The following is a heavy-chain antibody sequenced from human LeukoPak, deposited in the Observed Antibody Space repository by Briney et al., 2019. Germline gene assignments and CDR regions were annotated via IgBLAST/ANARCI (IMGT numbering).Heavy chain of an antibody. V-gene: IGHV4-59*01. J-gene: IGHJ4*03. Sequence: SQTLSLTCTVSGGSLTSYYWSWIRQPPGKGLEWIGYIYYSGSTNYNPSLKSRVTISVGTSKTQVTLKLSSVTAADTALYYFALAGNYNIPHWGQGALVTVSS. D-gene: IGHD3-9*01. CDR2: IYYSGST. CDR3: ALAGNYNIPH. CDR1: GGSLTSYY.